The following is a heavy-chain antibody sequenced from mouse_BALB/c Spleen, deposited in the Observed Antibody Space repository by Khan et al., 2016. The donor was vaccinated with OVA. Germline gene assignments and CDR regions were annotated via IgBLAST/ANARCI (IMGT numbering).Heavy chain of an antibody. D-gene: IGHD2-14*01. V-gene: IGHV1-4*01. CDR3: ARRTTGYALDY. Sequence: QLQQSGAELARPGASVKMSCKASGYSFTSHTMHWVKQRPGQGLEWIGYINPRSGYTNYNQKFNDKATLTADKSSSTAYMQLSSLTSEDSAVYYCARRTTGYALDYGGQGTSVTVSS. CDR1: GYSFTSHT. J-gene: IGHJ4*01. CDR2: INPRSGYT.